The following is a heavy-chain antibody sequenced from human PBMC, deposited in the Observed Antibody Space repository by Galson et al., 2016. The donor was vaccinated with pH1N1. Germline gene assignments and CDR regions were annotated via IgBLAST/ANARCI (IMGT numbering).Heavy chain of an antibody. Sequence: QSGAEVKKPGASVKVSCKASAYTFTFYYIHWVRQAPGQGLEWMGIIDPGSGGSNYRPMFQDRVTMTRDTSTTTVYMELSTLTSEDTAMYYCVGIKGGTLDLWGQGTKVTVSS. J-gene: IGHJ3*01. CDR3: VGIKGGTLDL. CDR1: AYTFTFYY. CDR2: IDPGSGGS. V-gene: IGHV1-46*01. D-gene: IGHD3-16*01.